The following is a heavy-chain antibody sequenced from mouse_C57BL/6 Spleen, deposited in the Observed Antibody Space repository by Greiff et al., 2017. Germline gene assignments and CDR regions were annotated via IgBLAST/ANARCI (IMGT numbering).Heavy chain of an antibody. J-gene: IGHJ3*01. D-gene: IGHD2-4*01. CDR3: ARLGVYYDYDWFAY. Sequence: DVKLQESGGDLVKPGGSLKLSCAASGFTFSSYGMSWVRQTPDKRLEWVATISSGGSYTYYPDSVKGRFTISRDNAKNTLYLQMSSLKSEDTAMYYCARLGVYYDYDWFAYWGQGTLVTVSA. CDR2: ISSGGSYT. V-gene: IGHV5-6*02. CDR1: GFTFSSYG.